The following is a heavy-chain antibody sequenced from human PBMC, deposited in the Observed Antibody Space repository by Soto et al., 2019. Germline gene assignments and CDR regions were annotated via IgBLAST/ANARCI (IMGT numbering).Heavy chain of an antibody. CDR2: ISAYNGNT. CDR3: ARDDGYDSYYYGMDV. D-gene: IGHD5-12*01. J-gene: IGHJ6*02. CDR1: GYTFTSYG. Sequence: VFCNASGYTFTSYGMSWVRQDTGQGLEWMGWISAYNGNTNYAQKLQGRVTMTTDTSTSTAYMELRSLRSDDTAVYYCARDDGYDSYYYGMDVWGQGTTVTVSS. V-gene: IGHV1-18*04.